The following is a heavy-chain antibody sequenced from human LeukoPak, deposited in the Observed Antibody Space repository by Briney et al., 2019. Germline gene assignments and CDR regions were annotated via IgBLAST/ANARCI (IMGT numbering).Heavy chain of an antibody. Sequence: PGGSLRLSCAGSGFPFSSDWMHWVRQAPGKGLVWLSRINSDGSSRSYADSVKGRFTISRDNGKNTLYLQMNSLRAEDTAVYYCARNRGTYYGLNDYWGQGTRVTVSS. D-gene: IGHD1-26*01. CDR3: ARNRGTYYGLNDY. V-gene: IGHV3-74*01. CDR2: INSDGSSR. CDR1: GFPFSSDW. J-gene: IGHJ4*02.